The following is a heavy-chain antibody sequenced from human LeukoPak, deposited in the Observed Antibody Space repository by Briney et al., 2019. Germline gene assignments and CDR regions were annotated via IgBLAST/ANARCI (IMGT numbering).Heavy chain of an antibody. Sequence: GGSLRLSCVVSGFTFSSYWMHWVRQAPGEGLVGASRIRYDGSSAAYADSVKGRLTISRDNAKNTLYLLMNSLSAEDTAVYYCVIGTMNAIDQLEYRGQGTLVTVSS. CDR3: VIGTMNAIDQLEY. J-gene: IGHJ4*02. CDR2: IRYDGSSA. CDR1: GFTFSSYW. D-gene: IGHD1-1*01. V-gene: IGHV3-74*01.